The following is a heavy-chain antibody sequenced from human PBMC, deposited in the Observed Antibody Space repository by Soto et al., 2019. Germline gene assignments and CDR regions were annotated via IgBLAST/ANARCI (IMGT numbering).Heavy chain of an antibody. Sequence: SETLSLTCTVSGASISGFYWSWIRKSAGKGLEWIGRIYATGTTDYNPSIKSRVMMSVDTSKKQFSLKLRSVTAADTAVYYCVRDGTKTLRDWFDPWGQGISVTVSS. V-gene: IGHV4-4*07. D-gene: IGHD1-1*01. CDR2: IYATGTT. CDR3: VRDGTKTLRDWFDP. CDR1: GASISGFY. J-gene: IGHJ5*02.